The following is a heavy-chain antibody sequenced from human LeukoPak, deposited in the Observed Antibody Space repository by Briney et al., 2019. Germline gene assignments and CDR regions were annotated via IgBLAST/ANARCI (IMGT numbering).Heavy chain of an antibody. Sequence: GGSLRLSCVASGLTFSHYAMHWVRHAPGKGLEWVAVISFDGSNKYYADPVKGRFTISRDNSKNTLYLHMNSLRPEDTAVYYCARDFTPVGARFFDYWGQGALVTVFS. J-gene: IGHJ4*02. V-gene: IGHV3-30-3*01. D-gene: IGHD1-26*01. CDR3: ARDFTPVGARFFDY. CDR1: GLTFSHYA. CDR2: ISFDGSNK.